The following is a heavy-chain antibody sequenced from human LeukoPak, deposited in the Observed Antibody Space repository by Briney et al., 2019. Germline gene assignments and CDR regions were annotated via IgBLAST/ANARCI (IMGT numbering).Heavy chain of an antibody. V-gene: IGHV1-69*05. CDR1: GGTFSSYA. D-gene: IGHD2-15*01. J-gene: IGHJ5*02. Sequence: SVKVSCKASGGTFSSYAISWVRQAPGQGLEWMGRIIPIFGTANYAQKFQGRVTTTTDESTSTAYMELSSLRSEDTAVYYCAKEPNGKLKLNPEDRYCSGGSCYSWFDPWGQGTLVTVSS. CDR2: IIPIFGTA. CDR3: AKEPNGKLKLNPEDRYCSGGSCYSWFDP.